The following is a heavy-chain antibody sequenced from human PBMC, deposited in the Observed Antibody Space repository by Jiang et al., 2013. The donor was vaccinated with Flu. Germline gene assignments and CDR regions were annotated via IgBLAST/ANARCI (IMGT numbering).Heavy chain of an antibody. CDR3: ARGLGYYGSGSYYNLDY. Sequence: QSGSELKDPGASVKVSCKASGYSFNSYAMNWVRQAPGQGLEWMGWINTNTGNPTYAQGYTGRFVFSLDTSVSTAYLQISSLKAEDTAVYYCARGLGYYGSGSYYNLDYWGQGTLVTVSS. CDR1: GYSFNSYA. V-gene: IGHV7-4-1*02. J-gene: IGHJ4*02. D-gene: IGHD3-10*01. CDR2: INTNTGNP.